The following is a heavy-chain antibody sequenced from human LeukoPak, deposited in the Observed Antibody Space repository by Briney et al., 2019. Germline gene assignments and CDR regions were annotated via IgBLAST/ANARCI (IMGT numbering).Heavy chain of an antibody. CDR1: GFTFSSYA. CDR3: AKPFGGYPASIDY. J-gene: IGHJ4*02. D-gene: IGHD3-10*01. CDR2: IRFDGSKK. Sequence: PGGSLRLSCAASGFTFSSYAMYWVRQAPGKGLESVAYIRFDGSKKDYADSVKGRFTISRDNSKDTVYLQMNSLRVEDTAVYSCAKPFGGYPASIDYWGQGTLVTVSS. V-gene: IGHV3-30*02.